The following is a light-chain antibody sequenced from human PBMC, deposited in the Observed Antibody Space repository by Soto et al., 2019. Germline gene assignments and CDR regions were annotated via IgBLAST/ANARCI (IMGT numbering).Light chain of an antibody. CDR2: EVT. Sequence: QAALTQPPSASGSPGQSVAISCTGTSSDVGVYNYVSWYQQHPGKAPKLMIYEVTKRPSGVPDRFSGSKSGNTASLTVSGLQAEDEADYYCNSYGGSNNWVFGGGTKLTVL. CDR1: SSDVGVYNY. V-gene: IGLV2-8*01. CDR3: NSYGGSNNWV. J-gene: IGLJ3*02.